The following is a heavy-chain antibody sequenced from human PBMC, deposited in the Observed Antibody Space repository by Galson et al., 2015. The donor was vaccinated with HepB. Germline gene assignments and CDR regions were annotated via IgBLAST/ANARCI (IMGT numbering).Heavy chain of an antibody. CDR1: GGTFSSYA. J-gene: IGHJ6*02. V-gene: IGHV1-69*01. CDR2: IIPIFGTA. Sequence: SCKASGGTFSSYAISWVRQAPGQGLEWMGGIIPIFGTANYAQKFQGRVTITADESTSTAYMELSSLRSEDTAVYYCARRRGGSTYYYYYYGMDVWGQGTTVTVSS. CDR3: ARRRGGSTYYYYYYGMDV. D-gene: IGHD1-26*01.